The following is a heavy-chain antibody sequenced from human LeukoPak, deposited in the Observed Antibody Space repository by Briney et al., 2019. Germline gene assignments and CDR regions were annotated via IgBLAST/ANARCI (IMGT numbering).Heavy chain of an antibody. CDR3: ARVRRCTVTTCNYYYGMDV. CDR1: GYSFTNYW. J-gene: IGHJ6*02. V-gene: IGHV5-10-1*01. CDR2: IDPSDSYT. D-gene: IGHD4-17*01. Sequence: PGESLKISCEGSGYSFTNYWIIWVRQMPGKGLEWMGRIDPSDSYTNYSPSFQGHVIISADKSISTAYMQWSSLKASDTAMYYCARVRRCTVTTCNYYYGMDVWGQGTTVTVSS.